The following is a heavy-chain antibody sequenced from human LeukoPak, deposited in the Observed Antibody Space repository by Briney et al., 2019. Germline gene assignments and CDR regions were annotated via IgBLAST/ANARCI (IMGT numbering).Heavy chain of an antibody. D-gene: IGHD5-24*01. CDR3: AQEGQRYLDY. V-gene: IGHV3-74*01. CDR1: GFTFKSYW. Sequence: PGGSLRLSCAASGFTFKSYWMHWVRQVPGKGLVWVSRINSDGSGTIYADSVKGRFTISRDNAKNTVYLQMNSLRAEDTAVYYCAQEGQRYLDYWGQGTLVTVSS. J-gene: IGHJ4*02. CDR2: INSDGSGT.